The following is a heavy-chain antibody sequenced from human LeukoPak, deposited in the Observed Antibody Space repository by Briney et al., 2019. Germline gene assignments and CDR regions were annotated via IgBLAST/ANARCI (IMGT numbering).Heavy chain of an antibody. Sequence: ASVKVSCKASGYTFTSYAMNWVRQAPGQGLEWMGRINTNTGNPTYAQGSTGRFVFSLDTSVSTAYLQISSLKAEDTAVYYCAREAAWEQLALGYWGQGTLVTVSS. CDR1: GYTFTSYA. V-gene: IGHV7-4-1*02. CDR3: AREAAWEQLALGY. J-gene: IGHJ4*02. CDR2: INTNTGNP. D-gene: IGHD6-13*01.